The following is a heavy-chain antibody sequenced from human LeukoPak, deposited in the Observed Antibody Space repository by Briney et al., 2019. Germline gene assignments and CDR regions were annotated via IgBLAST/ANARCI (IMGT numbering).Heavy chain of an antibody. J-gene: IGHJ6*03. Sequence: SETLSLTCAVSGGSISSSHWWSWVRQSPGKGLEWIGEIYHSGSTNYNPSLKSRVTISVDKSKNQFSLKLSSVTAADTAVYYCAREWAVAGNSRGYYYYYMDVWGKGTTVTVSS. V-gene: IGHV4-4*02. CDR1: GGSISSSHW. CDR3: AREWAVAGNSRGYYYYYMDV. CDR2: IYHSGST. D-gene: IGHD6-19*01.